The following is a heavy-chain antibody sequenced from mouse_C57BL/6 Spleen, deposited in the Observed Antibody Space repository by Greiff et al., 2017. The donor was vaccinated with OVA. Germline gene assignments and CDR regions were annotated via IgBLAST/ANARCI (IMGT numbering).Heavy chain of an antibody. CDR2: IYPGDGDT. J-gene: IGHJ2*01. V-gene: IGHV1-82*01. CDR1: GYAFSSSW. D-gene: IGHD1-1*01. CDR3: ARWGITTDFDY. Sequence: QVHVKQSGPELVKPGASVKISCKASGYAFSSSWMNWVKQRPGKGLEWIGRIYPGDGDTNYNGKFKGKATLTADKSSSTAYMQLSSLTSEDSAVYFCARWGITTDFDYWGQGTTLTVSS.